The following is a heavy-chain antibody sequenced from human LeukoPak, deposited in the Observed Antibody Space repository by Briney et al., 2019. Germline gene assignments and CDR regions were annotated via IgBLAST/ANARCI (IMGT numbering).Heavy chain of an antibody. J-gene: IGHJ1*01. V-gene: IGHV3-53*01. Sequence: GGSLRLSCVASGLTFNSNYMSWVRQAPGKGLEWVSAIYSGGATYYADSVKGRFTVSRDDSKNTLYLQMNSLRAEDTAVYYCVRGGDPENYYAEYFQEWGQAPWSPSP. CDR3: VRGGDPENYYAEYFQE. CDR1: GLTFNSNY. CDR2: IYSGGAT. D-gene: IGHD1-26*01.